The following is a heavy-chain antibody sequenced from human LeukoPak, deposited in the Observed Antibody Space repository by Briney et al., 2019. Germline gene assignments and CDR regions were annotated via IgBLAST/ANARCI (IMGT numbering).Heavy chain of an antibody. CDR1: GFTLSSYG. CDR3: AKAPAGSYLYFDY. D-gene: IGHD1-26*01. CDR2: ISYDGSNK. V-gene: IGHV3-30*18. Sequence: GGSLRLSCAASGFTLSSYGMRWVRQAPGKGMEWVAVISYDGSNKYYADSVKGRVTISRDNSKNTLYLQMNSLRAEDTAVYYCAKAPAGSYLYFDYWGQGTLVTVSS. J-gene: IGHJ4*02.